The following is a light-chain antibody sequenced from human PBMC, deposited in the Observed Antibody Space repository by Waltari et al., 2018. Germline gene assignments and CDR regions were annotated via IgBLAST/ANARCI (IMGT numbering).Light chain of an antibody. CDR3: QQYNNWPQT. V-gene: IGKV3-15*01. J-gene: IGKJ1*01. CDR2: GAS. Sequence: EIVMTQSPATLSVSPGESATLSCRASQSVSSNLAWYQQKPGQAPRPLIYGASTRATGIPARFSGSGSGTEFTLTISSLQSEDFAVYYCQQYNNWPQTFGQGTKVEIK. CDR1: QSVSSN.